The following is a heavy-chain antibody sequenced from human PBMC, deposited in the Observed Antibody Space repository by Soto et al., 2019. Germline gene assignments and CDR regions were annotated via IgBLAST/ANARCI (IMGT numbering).Heavy chain of an antibody. V-gene: IGHV3-23*01. CDR1: GFTFSSYA. CDR2: ISGSGGST. D-gene: IGHD6-19*01. J-gene: IGHJ4*02. Sequence: EVQLLESGGGLVQPGGSLRLSCAASGFTFSSYAMSWVRQAPGKGLEWVSTISGSGGSTYYADSVKGRFTISRDNSKNPLYLQMNSLRAEDTAVYYCAKGQSGWYAPVDYWGQGTLVTVSS. CDR3: AKGQSGWYAPVDY.